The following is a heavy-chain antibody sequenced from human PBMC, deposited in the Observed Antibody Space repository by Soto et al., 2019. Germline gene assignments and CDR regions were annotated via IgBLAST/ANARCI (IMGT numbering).Heavy chain of an antibody. J-gene: IGHJ4*02. V-gene: IGHV1-46*01. D-gene: IGHD3-16*01. CDR1: GYTITSNY. CDR3: ARDYSYACDY. CDR2: INPSGGST. Sequence: GASVKVSCKASGYTITSNYMHWVRQAPGQGLEWMGIINPSGGSTSYAQKFQGRVTMTRDTSTSTVYMELNSLRAEDTAVYYCARDYSYACDYWGQGTLVTVSS.